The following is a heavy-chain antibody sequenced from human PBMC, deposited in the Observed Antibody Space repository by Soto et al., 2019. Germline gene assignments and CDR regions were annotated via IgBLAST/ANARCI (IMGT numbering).Heavy chain of an antibody. CDR1: GFTFSSYG. V-gene: IGHV3-33*01. Sequence: GGSLRLSCAASGFTFSSYGMHWVRQAPGKGLEWVAVIWYDGSNKYYADSVKGRFTISRDNSKNTLYLQMNSLRAEDTAVYYCARLDRSGYRNYYYYYGMDVWGQGXTVTVSS. D-gene: IGHD3-3*01. CDR3: ARLDRSGYRNYYYYYGMDV. CDR2: IWYDGSNK. J-gene: IGHJ6*02.